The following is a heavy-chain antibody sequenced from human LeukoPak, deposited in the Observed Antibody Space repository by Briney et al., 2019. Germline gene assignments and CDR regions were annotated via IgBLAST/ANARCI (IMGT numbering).Heavy chain of an antibody. CDR3: ARVGASDAFDI. CDR1: GFTFSSYS. J-gene: IGHJ3*02. Sequence: GGSLRLSCAASGFTFSSYSMNWVRQAPGKGLEWVSSISSSSSYIYYADSVKGRFTISRDNAKNSLYLQMNSLRAEDTAVYYCARVGASDAFDIWGQGTMVTVSS. V-gene: IGHV3-21*01. CDR2: ISSSSSYI.